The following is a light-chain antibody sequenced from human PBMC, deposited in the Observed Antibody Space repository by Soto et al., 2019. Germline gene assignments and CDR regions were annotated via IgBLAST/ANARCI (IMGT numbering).Light chain of an antibody. CDR2: GAS. Sequence: EIVMTQSPATLSVSPGERATLSCRASQGVSTNVAWYQQQPGQAPRLLIYGASTRATGIPARFSGSGSGTEFTLTITSLQSEDFAVYYCQHYNNWPYTFGQGTKLEI. V-gene: IGKV3-15*01. J-gene: IGKJ2*01. CDR1: QGVSTN. CDR3: QHYNNWPYT.